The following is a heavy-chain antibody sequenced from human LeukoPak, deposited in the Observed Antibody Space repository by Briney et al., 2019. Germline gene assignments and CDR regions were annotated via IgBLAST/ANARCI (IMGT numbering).Heavy chain of an antibody. J-gene: IGHJ4*02. V-gene: IGHV1-24*01. Sequence: ASVKVSCKVSGYTLTELSMHWVRQAPGKGLEWMGGFDPEDGETIYAQKFQGRVTMTEDTSTDTAYMELSSLRSEDTAVYYCATGSIPYSRLSSPIDYWGQGTLVTVSS. CDR1: GYTLTELS. CDR3: ATGSIPYSRLSSPIDY. D-gene: IGHD6-13*01. CDR2: FDPEDGET.